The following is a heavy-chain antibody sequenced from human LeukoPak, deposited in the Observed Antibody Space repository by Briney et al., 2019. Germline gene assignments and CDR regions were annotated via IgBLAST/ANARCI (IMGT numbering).Heavy chain of an antibody. Sequence: SQTLSLTCALSGDSLSSNSAAWNWIRQSPSRGLEWLGRTYYRSNSYNDYAVSVKSRITINPDTSKNQFCLQLNSVTPEDTAVYYCARGSDIVVVPPSQYYYGMDVWGQGTTVTVSS. J-gene: IGHJ6*02. D-gene: IGHD2-2*01. CDR3: ARGSDIVVVPPSQYYYGMDV. CDR1: GDSLSSNSAA. V-gene: IGHV6-1*01. CDR2: TYYRSNSYN.